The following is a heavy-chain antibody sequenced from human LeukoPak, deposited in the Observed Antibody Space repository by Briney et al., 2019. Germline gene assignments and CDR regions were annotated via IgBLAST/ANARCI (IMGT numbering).Heavy chain of an antibody. CDR2: INPNSGGT. CDR3: ARGRRPFRYCSSTSCHNMDV. Sequence: VKVSCKASGYTFTGYYMHWVRQAPGQGLEWMGWINPNSGGTNYAQKFQGRVTMTRDTSISTAYMELSRLRSDDTAVYYCARGRRPFRYCSSTSCHNMDVWGEGTTVTVSS. V-gene: IGHV1-2*02. CDR1: GYTFTGYY. J-gene: IGHJ6*03. D-gene: IGHD2-2*01.